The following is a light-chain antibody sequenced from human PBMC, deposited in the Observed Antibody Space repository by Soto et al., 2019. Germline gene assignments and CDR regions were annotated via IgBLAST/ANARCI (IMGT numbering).Light chain of an antibody. V-gene: IGLV1-44*01. J-gene: IGLJ1*01. Sequence: QSVLTQPPSASGTPGQRVAISCSRASSNIGSTRANWYRQLPGTAPKLLIYSDNQRPSGVPDRFSGSKSGTSASLAISGLQSEDEADYYCAAWDNSLNGYVFGTGTKVTVL. CDR3: AAWDNSLNGYV. CDR2: SDN. CDR1: SSNIGSTR.